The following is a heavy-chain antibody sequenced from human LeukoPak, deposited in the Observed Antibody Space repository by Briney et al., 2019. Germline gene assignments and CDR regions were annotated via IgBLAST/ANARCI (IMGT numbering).Heavy chain of an antibody. J-gene: IGHJ4*02. CDR3: ARALSYDILTGYSLYYFDY. D-gene: IGHD3-9*01. CDR2: IYTSGST. Sequence: SETLSLTCTVSGGSISSGSYYWSWIRQPAGKGLEWVGRIYTSGSTNYNPSLKSRVTISVDTSKNQFSLKLSSVTAADTAVYYCARALSYDILTGYSLYYFDYWGQGTLVTVSS. V-gene: IGHV4-61*02. CDR1: GGSISSGSYY.